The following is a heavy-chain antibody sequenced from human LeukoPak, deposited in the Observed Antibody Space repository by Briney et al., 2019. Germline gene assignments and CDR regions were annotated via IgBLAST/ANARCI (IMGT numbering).Heavy chain of an antibody. V-gene: IGHV1-8*03. CDR2: MNPNSGNT. CDR3: ARGASRSFDY. CDR1: GYTFTSYE. Sequence: ASVKVSCKASGYTFTSYEIYWVRQATGQGLEWMGWMNPNSGNTGYAQKFQGRVTITRNTSIRTAYMELSSLRSEDTAVYCCARGASRSFDYWGQGTLVTVSS. J-gene: IGHJ4*02.